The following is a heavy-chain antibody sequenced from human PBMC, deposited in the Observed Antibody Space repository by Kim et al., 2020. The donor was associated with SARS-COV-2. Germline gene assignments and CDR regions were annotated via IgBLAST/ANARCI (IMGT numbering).Heavy chain of an antibody. D-gene: IGHD3-10*02. CDR2: ISYDGSNK. Sequence: GGSPRLSCAASGFTFSSYGMHWVRQAPGKGLEWVAVISYDGSNKYYADSVKGRFTISRDNSKNTLYLQMNSLRAEDTAVYYCAKDYVRGVIITSLDYWGQGTLVTVSS. J-gene: IGHJ4*02. CDR1: GFTFSSYG. V-gene: IGHV3-30*18. CDR3: AKDYVRGVIITSLDY.